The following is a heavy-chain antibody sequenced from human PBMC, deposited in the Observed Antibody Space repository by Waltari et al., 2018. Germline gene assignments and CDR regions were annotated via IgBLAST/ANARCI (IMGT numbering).Heavy chain of an antibody. J-gene: IGHJ3*02. CDR2: IYYSGST. CDR3: ARTGGYCSGGSCYSDAFDI. V-gene: IGHV4-59*01. Sequence: QVQLQESGPGLVKPSETLSLTCTVSGGSISSYYWSWIRQPPGKGLEWIGYIYYSGSTNSNPSLKSRVTISVDTSKNQFSLKLSSVTAADTAVYYCARTGGYCSGGSCYSDAFDIWGQGTMVTVSS. CDR1: GGSISSYY. D-gene: IGHD2-15*01.